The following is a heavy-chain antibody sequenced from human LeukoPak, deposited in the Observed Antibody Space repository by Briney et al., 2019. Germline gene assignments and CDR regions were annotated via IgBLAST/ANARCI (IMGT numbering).Heavy chain of an antibody. CDR2: IYYSGST. Sequence: SETLSLTCTVSGGSVSSGSYYWSWIRQPPGKGLEWIGYIYYSGSTYYNPSLKSRVTISVDTSKNQFSLKLSSVTAADTAVYYCARDTITGTTHFDYWGQGTLVTVSS. J-gene: IGHJ4*02. CDR3: ARDTITGTTHFDY. CDR1: GGSVSSGSYY. V-gene: IGHV4-31*03. D-gene: IGHD1-7*01.